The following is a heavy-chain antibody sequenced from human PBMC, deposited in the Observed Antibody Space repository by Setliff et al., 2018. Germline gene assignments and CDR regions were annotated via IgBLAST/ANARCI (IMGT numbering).Heavy chain of an antibody. J-gene: IGHJ6*03. CDR2: TIPIFGTT. V-gene: IGHV1-69*05. D-gene: IGHD5-18*01. CDR3: AREGVDTRSSTDYRYYMDV. Sequence: GASVKVSCKASGGTFSSYGISWVRQAPGQGLEWMGGTIPIFGTTDYAQKFRGRVTIITGESTSTAFMQLSSLRSEDTAVYYCAREGVDTRSSTDYRYYMDVWGKGTTVTVS. CDR1: GGTFSSYG.